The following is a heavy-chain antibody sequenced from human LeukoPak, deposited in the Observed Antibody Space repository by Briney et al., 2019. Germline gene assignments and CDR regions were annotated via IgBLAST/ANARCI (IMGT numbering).Heavy chain of an antibody. V-gene: IGHV3-23*01. J-gene: IGHJ4*02. CDR1: GFAFSNYA. CDR2: LDDGGSYT. Sequence: PGGSLRLSCAASGFAFSNYAMSWVRQAPGKGLEWVSALDDGGSYTYYADSVKGRFTISRDNSKNTLYLQMNSLRAEDTAVYYCVTRGHDSTASPQELYWGQGTLVTVSS. CDR3: VTRGHDSTASPQELY. D-gene: IGHD2/OR15-2a*01.